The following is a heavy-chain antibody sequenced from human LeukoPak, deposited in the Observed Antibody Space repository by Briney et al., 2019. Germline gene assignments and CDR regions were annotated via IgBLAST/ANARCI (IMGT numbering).Heavy chain of an antibody. Sequence: GGSLSLSCAASGFTFSYYWMSWVRQSPEKRLEWVANIKRDGSEKHYVDSVKGRFTISRDNAENSLYLQMNSLRPEDTAVYYCARARDYGSGKANGFDIWGQGTMVAVSS. J-gene: IGHJ3*02. CDR3: ARARDYGSGKANGFDI. CDR2: IKRDGSEK. V-gene: IGHV3-7*05. CDR1: GFTFSYYW. D-gene: IGHD3-10*01.